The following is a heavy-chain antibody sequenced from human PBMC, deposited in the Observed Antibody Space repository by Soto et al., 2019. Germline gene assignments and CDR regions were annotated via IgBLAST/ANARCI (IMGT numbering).Heavy chain of an antibody. D-gene: IGHD4-4*01. CDR1: GFTFSNYA. J-gene: IGHJ4*02. CDR2: ISASGGST. V-gene: IGHV3-23*01. Sequence: GGSLRLSCAGSGFTFSNYAMSWVRQAPGKGLEWVSGISASGGSTYYADSVKGRFTISRDNSKNTLYLQMNSLSPEDTAVYYCAKDSNKYSSSLRGRYFDYWGQGIGVTVSS. CDR3: AKDSNKYSSSLRGRYFDY.